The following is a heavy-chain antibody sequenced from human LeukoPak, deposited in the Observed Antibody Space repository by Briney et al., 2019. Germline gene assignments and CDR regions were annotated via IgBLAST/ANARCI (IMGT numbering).Heavy chain of an antibody. CDR1: GFTFSSYA. V-gene: IGHV5-51*01. Sequence: PGGSLRLSCAASGFTFSSYAMSWVRQAPGKGLEWMGIIYPGDSDTRYSPSFQGQVTISADKSISTAYLQWSSLKASDTAMYYCARRHSNYLADAFDIWGQGTMVTVSS. D-gene: IGHD4-11*01. CDR2: IYPGDSDT. J-gene: IGHJ3*02. CDR3: ARRHSNYLADAFDI.